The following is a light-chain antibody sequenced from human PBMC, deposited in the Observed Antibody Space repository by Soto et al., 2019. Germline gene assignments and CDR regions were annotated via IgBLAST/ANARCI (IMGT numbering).Light chain of an antibody. V-gene: IGLV2-14*01. Sequence: QSALTQPASVSGSPGQSITISCTGTSSDVGGYNSVSWYRQDPGKAPKLMIYDVTNRPSGVSDRFSGSKSGTSASLAISGLQSDDEGDYYCAAWDDSLNVVLFGGGTKLTVL. CDR2: DVT. J-gene: IGLJ3*02. CDR3: AAWDDSLNVVL. CDR1: SSDVGGYNS.